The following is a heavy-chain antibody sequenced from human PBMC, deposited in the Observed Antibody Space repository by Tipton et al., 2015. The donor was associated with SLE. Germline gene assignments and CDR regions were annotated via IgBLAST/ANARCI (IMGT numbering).Heavy chain of an antibody. V-gene: IGHV4-39*07. J-gene: IGHJ4*02. D-gene: IGHD3-16*01. Sequence: LSLTCTVSGDSISSGTYYWGWIRQPPGKGLEWIGNIYYTGSSYYNPSLKSRVTISVDTSQNQFSLKLRSVSAADTAVYYCARHWGAYENPYYFYYWGQGTLVTVSS. CDR1: GDSISSGTYY. CDR2: IYYTGSS. CDR3: ARHWGAYENPYYFYY.